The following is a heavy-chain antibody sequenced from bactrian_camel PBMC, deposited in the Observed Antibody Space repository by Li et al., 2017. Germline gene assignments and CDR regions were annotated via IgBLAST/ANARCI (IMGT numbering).Heavy chain of an antibody. CDR3: ATDPGPYDCTVDAVRDWS. CDR2: IYRGDGST. V-gene: IGHV3S1*01. D-gene: IGHD6*01. J-gene: IGHJ4*01. Sequence: HVQLVESGGGLSHPGGSLRLSCTGSGFSVSTNWMFWVRQAAGEERERVASIYRGDGSTDYADSVRGRFTIARDSAKNTLYLQVNSLKPEDTAMYYCATDPGPYDCTVDAVRDWSWGQGTQVTVS. CDR1: GFSVSTNW.